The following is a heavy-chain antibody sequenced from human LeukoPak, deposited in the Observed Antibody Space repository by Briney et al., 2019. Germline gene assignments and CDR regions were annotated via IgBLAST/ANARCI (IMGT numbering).Heavy chain of an antibody. J-gene: IGHJ3*02. D-gene: IGHD3-10*01. CDR2: ISAYNGNT. Sequence: ASVKVSCKASTYTFTNYGISWVRRAPGQGLEWMGWISAYNGNTNYQQKFQGRVTMTTDTSTSTAYMELRSLRSDDTAVYYCAGGYYGSGSYRVEAFDIWGQGTMVTVSS. CDR1: TYTFTNYG. CDR3: AGGYYGSGSYRVEAFDI. V-gene: IGHV1-18*01.